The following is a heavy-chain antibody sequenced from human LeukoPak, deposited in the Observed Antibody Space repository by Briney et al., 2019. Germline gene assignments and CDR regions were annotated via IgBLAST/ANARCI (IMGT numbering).Heavy chain of an antibody. D-gene: IGHD5-12*01. CDR3: ARDYYSGYDPEDRYYYYYMDV. Sequence: SETLSLTCTVSGVSISSSSSYWGWVRQPPGKGLEWIGGIYYSGTTNYNPSLKSRVSISVDTSKNQFSLKLSSVTAADTAVYYCARDYYSGYDPEDRYYYYYMDVWGKGTTVTVSS. V-gene: IGHV4-39*02. CDR2: IYYSGTT. CDR1: GVSISSSSSY. J-gene: IGHJ6*03.